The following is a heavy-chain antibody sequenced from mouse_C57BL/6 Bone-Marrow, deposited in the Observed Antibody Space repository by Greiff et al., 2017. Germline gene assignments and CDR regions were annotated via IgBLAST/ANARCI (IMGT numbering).Heavy chain of an antibody. V-gene: IGHV1-82*01. CDR3: ARSRDAMDY. J-gene: IGHJ4*01. Sequence: VKLQQSGPELVKPGASVKISCKASGYAFSSSWMNWVKQRPGKGLEWIGRIYPGDGDTNYNGKFKSKATLTADKSSSTAYMQLSSLTSEDSAVYFCARSRDAMDYWGQGTSVTVSS. CDR2: IYPGDGDT. CDR1: GYAFSSSW.